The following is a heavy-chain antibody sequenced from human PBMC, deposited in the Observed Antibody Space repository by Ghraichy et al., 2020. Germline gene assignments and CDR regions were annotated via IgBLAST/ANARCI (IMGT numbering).Heavy chain of an antibody. CDR3: ASLSRFMVRGEDYYYYYGMDV. CDR1: GYTFTSYG. D-gene: IGHD3-10*01. Sequence: ASVKVSCKASGYTFTSYGISWVRQAPGQGLEWMGWISAYNGNTNYAQKLQGRVTMTTDTSTSTAYMELRSLRSDDTAVYYCASLSRFMVRGEDYYYYYGMDVWGQGTTVTVSS. CDR2: ISAYNGNT. V-gene: IGHV1-18*01. J-gene: IGHJ6*02.